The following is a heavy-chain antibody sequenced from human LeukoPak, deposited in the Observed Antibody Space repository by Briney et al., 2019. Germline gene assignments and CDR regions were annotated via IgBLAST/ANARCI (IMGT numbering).Heavy chain of an antibody. D-gene: IGHD5-24*01. J-gene: IGHJ4*02. CDR1: GFTFSDYW. CDR3: TRNRGWQQFDY. V-gene: IGHV3-7*01. Sequence: GGSLRLSCAGSGFTFSDYWVDWVRQAPGKGLEWVANINKDGTEKNYLESVKGRFTISRDNAKNSLCLQMNNLRAEDTAVYYCTRNRGWQQFDYWGQGTLVTVSS. CDR2: INKDGTEK.